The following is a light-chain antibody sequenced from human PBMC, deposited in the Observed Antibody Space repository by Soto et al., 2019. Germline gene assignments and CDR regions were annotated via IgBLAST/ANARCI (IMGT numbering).Light chain of an antibody. Sequence: DIQMTQSPSTLSASVGDRVTITCRASQSISSWLAWYQQKPGKAPKLLIYKASSLESGVPSRLSGSGSGTELTLTISSLQADDCATYYCQQYNSYPYTFGQGTKLEIK. V-gene: IGKV1-5*03. CDR1: QSISSW. CDR2: KAS. CDR3: QQYNSYPYT. J-gene: IGKJ2*01.